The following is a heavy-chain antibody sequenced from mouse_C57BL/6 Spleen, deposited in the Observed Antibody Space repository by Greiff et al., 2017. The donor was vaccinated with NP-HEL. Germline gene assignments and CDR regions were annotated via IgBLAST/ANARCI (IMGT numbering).Heavy chain of an antibody. CDR2: IYPSDSET. V-gene: IGHV1-61*01. CDR1: GYTFTSYW. Sequence: VQLQQPGAELVRPGSSVKLSCKASGYTFTSYWMDWVKQRPGQGLEWIGNIYPSDSETHYNQKFKDKATLTVDKSSSTAYMQLSSLTSEDSAVYYCARREGNYVDYWGQGTTLTVSS. CDR3: ARREGNYVDY. J-gene: IGHJ2*01.